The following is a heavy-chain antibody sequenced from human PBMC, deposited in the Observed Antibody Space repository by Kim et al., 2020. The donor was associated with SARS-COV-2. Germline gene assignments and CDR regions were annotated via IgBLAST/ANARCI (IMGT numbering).Heavy chain of an antibody. V-gene: IGHV4-34*01. CDR3: ARSRLITMVRGVIITARGSSFDY. D-gene: IGHD3-10*01. Sequence: SETLSPTCAVYGGSFSGYYWSWIRQPPGKGLEWIGEINHSGSTNYNPSLKSRVTISVDTSKNQFSLKLSSVTAADTAVYYCARSRLITMVRGVIITARGSSFDYWGQGTLVTVSS. J-gene: IGHJ4*02. CDR1: GGSFSGYY. CDR2: INHSGST.